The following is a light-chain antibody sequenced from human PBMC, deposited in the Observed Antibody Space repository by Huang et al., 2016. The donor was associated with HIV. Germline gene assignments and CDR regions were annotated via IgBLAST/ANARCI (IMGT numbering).Light chain of an antibody. J-gene: IGKJ2*01. CDR2: GAY. CDR3: QQYGDSPPYT. CDR1: QSVSTY. Sequence: EIVLTQSPGTLSLSPGERATLSCRASQSVSTYLAWYQHKAGQAPRLLIYGAYSRAPGIPDRFSGSGSGTDFTLTISSLEPEDFVVYYCQQYGDSPPYTFGQGTKLDIK. V-gene: IGKV3-20*01.